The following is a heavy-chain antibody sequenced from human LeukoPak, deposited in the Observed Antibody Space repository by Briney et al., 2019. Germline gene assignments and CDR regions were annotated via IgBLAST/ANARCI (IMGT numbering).Heavy chain of an antibody. CDR1: GYTFTGYY. Sequence: GASVKVSCKASGYTFTGYYMHWVRQAPGQELEWMGWINPNSGGTNYAQKFQGRVTMTRDTSISTAYMELSRLRSDDTAVYYCAREYYYGSGSYLDYWGQGTLVTVSS. J-gene: IGHJ4*02. D-gene: IGHD3-10*01. V-gene: IGHV1-2*02. CDR2: INPNSGGT. CDR3: AREYYYGSGSYLDY.